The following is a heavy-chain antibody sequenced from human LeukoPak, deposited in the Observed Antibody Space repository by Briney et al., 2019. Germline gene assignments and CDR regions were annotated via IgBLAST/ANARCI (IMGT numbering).Heavy chain of an antibody. CDR1: GFTFSTYG. V-gene: IGHV3-30*03. CDR3: ARDRSGRFDP. Sequence: GGSLRLSCAASGFTFSTYGFHWVRQAPGKGLEWVAIIPSGGGNIYYADSVRGRFTISRDNSQNTLYLQMDSLRAEDTAVYYCARDRSGRFDPWGQGTTVTVSS. CDR2: IPSGGGNI. D-gene: IGHD3-10*01. J-gene: IGHJ6*02.